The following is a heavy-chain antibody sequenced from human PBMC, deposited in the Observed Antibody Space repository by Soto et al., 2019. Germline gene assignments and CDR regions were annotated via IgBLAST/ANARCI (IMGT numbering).Heavy chain of an antibody. Sequence: SVKVSCKASGGTFSSYAINWVRQAPGQGLEWMGGIIPMFGTANHAQKFRDRIVITADESTNTAYLELNSLRYEDTAIYYCARPQGSGWRFNALDFWGQGTVVTVSS. J-gene: IGHJ3*01. CDR2: IIPMFGTA. V-gene: IGHV1-69*13. CDR3: ARPQGSGWRFNALDF. CDR1: GGTFSSYA. D-gene: IGHD6-19*01.